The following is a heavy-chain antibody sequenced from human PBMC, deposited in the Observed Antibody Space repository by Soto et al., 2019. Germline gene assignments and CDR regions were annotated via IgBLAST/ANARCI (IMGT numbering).Heavy chain of an antibody. CDR2: ISAYNGNT. J-gene: IGHJ4*02. CDR1: GYTFSSYG. Sequence: ASVKVSCKASGYTFSSYGITWVRQAPGQGLEWMGWISAYNGNTNYAQKLQGRVTMTTDTSTSTAYMELRSLRSDDTAVYYCARDYPMDTAMVPNYFDYWGQGTLVTVSS. CDR3: ARDYPMDTAMVPNYFDY. V-gene: IGHV1-18*01. D-gene: IGHD5-18*01.